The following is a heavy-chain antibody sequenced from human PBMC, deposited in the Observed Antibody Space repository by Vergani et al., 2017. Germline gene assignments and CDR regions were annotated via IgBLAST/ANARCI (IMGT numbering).Heavy chain of an antibody. Sequence: EVQLVESGGGVVQPGGSLRLSCAASGFTFDDYAMHWVRQAPGKGLEWVSLISGDGGSTYYADSGKGRFTISRDNSKNSLYLQMNSLRTEDTALYYCAKPAYSSGWYVLVYWGQGTLVTVAS. J-gene: IGHJ4*02. V-gene: IGHV3-43*02. CDR1: GFTFDDYA. D-gene: IGHD6-19*01. CDR3: AKPAYSSGWYVLVY. CDR2: ISGDGGST.